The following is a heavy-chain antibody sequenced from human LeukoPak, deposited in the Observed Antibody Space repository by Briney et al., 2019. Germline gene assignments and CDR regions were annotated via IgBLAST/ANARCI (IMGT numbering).Heavy chain of an antibody. J-gene: IGHJ5*02. V-gene: IGHV4-39*07. CDR2: INYGGHT. CDR3: ARELSTSGGWFDP. D-gene: IGHD2/OR15-2a*01. CDR1: CDPISVPIDY. Sequence: PADPVSLICSASCDPISVPIDYWGWIRQPPGEGLEWFGSINYGGHTFYNPSLKSRVTISIDTSKNQFSLKLSSVTAADTAVYYCARELSTSGGWFDPWGQGTLVTVSS.